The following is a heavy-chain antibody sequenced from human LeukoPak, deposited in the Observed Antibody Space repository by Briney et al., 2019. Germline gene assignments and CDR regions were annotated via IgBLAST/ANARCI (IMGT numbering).Heavy chain of an antibody. J-gene: IGHJ4*02. CDR2: ISSSSSYI. CDR3: ARDVKTGAPFDY. Sequence: GGSPRLSCAASGFTFSSYAMNWVRQAPGKGLEWVSSISSSSSYIYYADSVKGRFTISRDNAKNSLYLQMNSLRAEDTAVYYCARDVKTGAPFDYWGQGTLVTVSS. V-gene: IGHV3-21*01. D-gene: IGHD7-27*01. CDR1: GFTFSSYA.